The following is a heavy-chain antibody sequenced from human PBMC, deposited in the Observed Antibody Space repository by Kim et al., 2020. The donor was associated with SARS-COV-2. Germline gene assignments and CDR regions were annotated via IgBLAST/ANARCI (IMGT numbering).Heavy chain of an antibody. CDR2: IDPSDSYT. J-gene: IGHJ4*02. Sequence: GASLKISCKGSGYSFTSYWISWVRQMPGKGLEWMGRIDPSDSYTNYSPSFQGHVTISADKSISTAYLQWSSLKASDTAMYYCARHAAALLHFDYWGQGTLVTVSS. D-gene: IGHD6-13*01. V-gene: IGHV5-10-1*01. CDR1: GYSFTSYW. CDR3: ARHAAALLHFDY.